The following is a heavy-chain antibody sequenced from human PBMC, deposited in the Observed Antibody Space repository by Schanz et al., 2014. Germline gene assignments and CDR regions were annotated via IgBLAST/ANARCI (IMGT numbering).Heavy chain of an antibody. J-gene: IGHJ5*02. CDR1: GFIFGSSV. CDR2: ISSASSTI. D-gene: IGHD2-2*01. Sequence: EVQLLESGGGLIQPGGSLRLSCAASGFIFGSSVMAWIRQPPGRGLEWVSYISSASSTINYADSVKGRFTISRDNAKNSLFLQMNSLRAEDTAVYYCARAGYDADNWFDPWGQGTLVTVSS. CDR3: ARAGYDADNWFDP. V-gene: IGHV3-48*01.